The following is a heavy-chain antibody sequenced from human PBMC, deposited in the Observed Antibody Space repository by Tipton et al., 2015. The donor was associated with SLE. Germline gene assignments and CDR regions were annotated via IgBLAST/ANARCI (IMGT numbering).Heavy chain of an antibody. CDR3: ARVTGTCDFDY. Sequence: LRLSCTVSGGSISSGPYHWSWIRQPAGKGLEWIGRIYSSGSTNYNPSLKSRVTISVDTSKNQFSLNLSSVTAADTAVYYCARVTGTCDFDYWGQGTLVTVSS. V-gene: IGHV4-61*02. CDR1: GGSISSGPYH. J-gene: IGHJ4*02. CDR2: IYSSGST. D-gene: IGHD1-20*01.